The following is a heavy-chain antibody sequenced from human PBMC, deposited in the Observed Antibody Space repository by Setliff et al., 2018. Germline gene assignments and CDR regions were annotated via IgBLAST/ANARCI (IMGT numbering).Heavy chain of an antibody. J-gene: IGHJ4*02. CDR3: ARDPTRRFDY. Sequence: PGGSLRLSCAASGFTVTSNYMSWVRQAPGKGLEWVANIKEDGGEKYYVDSAKGRFTISRDNAKNSLFLQMDSLRAEDTAVYYCARDPTRRFDYWGQGTLVTVSS. V-gene: IGHV3-7*01. CDR1: GFTVTSNY. CDR2: IKEDGGEK.